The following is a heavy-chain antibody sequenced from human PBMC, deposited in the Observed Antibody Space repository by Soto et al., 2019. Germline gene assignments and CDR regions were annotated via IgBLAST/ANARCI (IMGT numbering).Heavy chain of an antibody. Sequence: SSETLSLSCRVSGTSIRGYYWTRIRQPPGKGLEWIGYIYYTGTTKYNPSLKSRVTISVDTSKNQFSLRLNSVTAADTAVYYCAPDVSSFGSNPFDSWGQGALVTVSS. J-gene: IGHJ4*02. CDR1: GTSIRGYY. D-gene: IGHD3-10*01. CDR3: APDVSSFGSNPFDS. V-gene: IGHV4-59*01. CDR2: IYYTGTT.